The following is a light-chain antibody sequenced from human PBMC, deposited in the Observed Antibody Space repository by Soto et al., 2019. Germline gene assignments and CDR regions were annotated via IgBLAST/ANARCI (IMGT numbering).Light chain of an antibody. V-gene: IGKV3-20*01. CDR1: QSVSSSS. CDR2: GAS. Sequence: EIVLTQSPGTVSLSPGERATLSCRASQSVSSSSLAWYQQKPGQAPRLLIYGASARATGIPDRFSGSGSGTDFTLTIRRLEPEDFAVYYCQQYGSSLITFGQGTRLEIK. CDR3: QQYGSSLIT. J-gene: IGKJ5*01.